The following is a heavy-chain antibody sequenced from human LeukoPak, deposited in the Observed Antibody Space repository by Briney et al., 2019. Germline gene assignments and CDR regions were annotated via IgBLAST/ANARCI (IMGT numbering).Heavy chain of an antibody. V-gene: IGHV3-23*01. J-gene: IGHJ4*02. CDR3: AKAQELGNYEFFLFDY. CDR1: GFTFSGYA. D-gene: IGHD7-27*01. CDR2: ISGSGGST. Sequence: GGSLRLSCAVSGFTFSGYAMSWVRQAPGKGLEWVSSISGSGGSTFYTDSVKGRFTISRDNSKNTLYLQMNSLRAEDTAVYYCAKAQELGNYEFFLFDYWGQGTLVTVSS.